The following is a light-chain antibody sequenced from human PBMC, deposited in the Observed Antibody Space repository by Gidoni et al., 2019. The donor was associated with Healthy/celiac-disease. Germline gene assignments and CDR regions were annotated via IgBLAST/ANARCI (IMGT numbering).Light chain of an antibody. CDR1: QSISSY. CDR2: AAS. J-gene: IGKJ3*01. Sequence: DIQMTQSPSSLSASVGDRVTITCRASQSISSYLNWYQQKPGKAPKLLIYAASSLQSGVPSRFSGSGSGTDFTLTISSLQPEDFATYYCQQGYSTPFTFGSXTKVDIQ. V-gene: IGKV1-39*01. CDR3: QQGYSTPFT.